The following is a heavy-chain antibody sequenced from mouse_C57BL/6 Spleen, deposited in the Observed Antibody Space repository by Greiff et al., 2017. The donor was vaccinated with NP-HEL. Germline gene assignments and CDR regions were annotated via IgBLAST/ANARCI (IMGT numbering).Heavy chain of an antibody. V-gene: IGHV5-4*03. Sequence: EVKVVESGGGLVKPGGSLKLSCAASGFTFSSYAMSWVRQTPEKRLEWVATISDGGSYTYYPDNVKGRFTISRDNAKNNLYLQMSHLKSEDTAMYYCARGGNYYGSSPWYFDYWGQGTTLTVSS. D-gene: IGHD1-1*01. CDR2: ISDGGSYT. CDR1: GFTFSSYA. CDR3: ARGGNYYGSSPWYFDY. J-gene: IGHJ2*01.